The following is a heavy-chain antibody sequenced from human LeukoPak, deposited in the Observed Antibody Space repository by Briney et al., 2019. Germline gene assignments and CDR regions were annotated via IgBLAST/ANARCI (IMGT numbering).Heavy chain of an antibody. CDR2: IYPRDSDT. J-gene: IGHJ4*02. CDR1: GYIFHNYW. CDR3: ARHLAMVRGVPYYFDN. D-gene: IGHD3-10*01. Sequence: GESLKISCKGSGYIFHNYWIPWVRQMPGKGLEWMGIIYPRDSDTRYSPSFQGQVTISADQSLSTAYLQWSSLKASDTAFYYCARHLAMVRGVPYYFDNWGQGTLVTVSS. V-gene: IGHV5-51*01.